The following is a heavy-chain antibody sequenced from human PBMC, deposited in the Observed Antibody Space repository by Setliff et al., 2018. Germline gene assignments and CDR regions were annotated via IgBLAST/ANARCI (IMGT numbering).Heavy chain of an antibody. CDR3: ARDSGSPLDY. J-gene: IGHJ4*02. CDR1: GYSFANSW. V-gene: IGHV5-51*01. D-gene: IGHD6-6*01. Sequence: ESLKISCKGSGYSFANSWIAWVRQMPGKGLEWMGIIYPGDSDTRYSPSFEGQVTISADKSISTAYLQWSSLKASDTAMYYCARDSGSPLDYWGQGTLVTVSS. CDR2: IYPGDSDT.